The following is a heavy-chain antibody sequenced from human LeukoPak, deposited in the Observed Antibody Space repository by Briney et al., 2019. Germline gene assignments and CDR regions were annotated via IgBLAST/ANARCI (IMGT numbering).Heavy chain of an antibody. CDR3: VRGFYDSSGYSEPFDC. Sequence: PSETLSLTCTVSGGSISSYYWSWIRQPPGKGLEWIGYIFYSGSTNYNPSLKSGVTMLVDTSKNQFSLQLSSVTAADTAVYYCVRGFYDSSGYSEPFDCWGRGTLVTVSS. CDR1: GGSISSYY. V-gene: IGHV4-59*08. CDR2: IFYSGST. D-gene: IGHD3-22*01. J-gene: IGHJ4*02.